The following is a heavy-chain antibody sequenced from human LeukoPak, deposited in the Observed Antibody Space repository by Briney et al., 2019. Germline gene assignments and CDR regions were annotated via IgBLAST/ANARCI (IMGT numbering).Heavy chain of an antibody. Sequence: SETLSLTCTVSGGSISSYYWSWIRQHPGKGLEWIGYIYYSGSTYYNPSLKSRVTISVDTSKNQFSLKLSSVTAADTAVYYCAREVRSDGDAHYWGQGTLVTVSS. CDR3: AREVRSDGDAHY. D-gene: IGHD4-17*01. V-gene: IGHV4-59*06. CDR2: IYYSGST. CDR1: GGSISSYY. J-gene: IGHJ4*02.